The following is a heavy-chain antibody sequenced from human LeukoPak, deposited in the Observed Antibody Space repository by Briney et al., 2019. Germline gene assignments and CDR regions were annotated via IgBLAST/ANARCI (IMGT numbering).Heavy chain of an antibody. CDR1: GGSISSYY. CDR3: ASRSTSWIYFDS. J-gene: IGHJ4*02. Sequence: KPSETLSLTCTVSGGSISSYYWSWIRQTPGKGLEWIGYIYYGGSTNYNPSLKSRVTISVDTSKNQFSLKLSTVTAADTAVYYCASRSTSWIYFDSWCQGTLVTVSS. V-gene: IGHV4-59*01. CDR2: IYYGGST. D-gene: IGHD2-2*01.